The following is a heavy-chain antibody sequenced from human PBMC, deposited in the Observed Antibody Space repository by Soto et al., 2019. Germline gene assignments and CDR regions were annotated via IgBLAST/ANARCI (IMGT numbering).Heavy chain of an antibody. CDR1: GFTVSSNY. CDR2: IYSGGST. D-gene: IGHD6-19*01. J-gene: IGHJ6*02. CDR3: ARESIAVAGSGGAYYYYGMDV. Sequence: GGSLRLSCAASGFTVSSNYMSWVRQAPGKGLEWASVIYSGGSTYYADSVKGRFTISRDNSKNTLYLQMNSLRAEDTAVYYCARESIAVAGSGGAYYYYGMDVWGQGTTVTVSS. V-gene: IGHV3-53*01.